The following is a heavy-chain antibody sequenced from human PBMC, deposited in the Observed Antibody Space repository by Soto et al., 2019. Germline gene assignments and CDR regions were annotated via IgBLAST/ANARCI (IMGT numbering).Heavy chain of an antibody. D-gene: IGHD2-2*01. CDR2: IIPISGTA. CDR1: GGTFSSYA. Sequence: QVQLVQSGAEVKKPGSSGKVSCKASGGTFSSYAISWVRQAPGQGLEWMGGIIPISGTANYAQKFQGRVTITPDESTSTAYMELSSLRSEDTAVYYCARSQGSSTSLEIYYYYYYGMDVWGQGTTVTVSS. CDR3: ARSQGSSTSLEIYYYYYYGMDV. J-gene: IGHJ6*02. V-gene: IGHV1-69*01.